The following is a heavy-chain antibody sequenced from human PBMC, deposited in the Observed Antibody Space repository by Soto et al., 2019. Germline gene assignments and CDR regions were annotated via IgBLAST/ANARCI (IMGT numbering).Heavy chain of an antibody. Sequence: GGSLRLSCAASGFTVSSNYMSWVRQAPGKGLEWVSVIYSGGSTYYADSVKGRFTISRDNSKNTLYLQMNSLRAEDTAVYYCAREGTAARPKEYYHYVMDVWGQGTTVTVSS. CDR3: AREGTAARPKEYYHYVMDV. V-gene: IGHV3-53*01. CDR1: GFTVSSNY. CDR2: IYSGGST. D-gene: IGHD6-6*01. J-gene: IGHJ6*02.